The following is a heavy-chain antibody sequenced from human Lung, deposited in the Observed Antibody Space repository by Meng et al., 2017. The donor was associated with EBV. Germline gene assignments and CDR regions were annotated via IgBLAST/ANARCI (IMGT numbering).Heavy chain of an antibody. CDR2: INPKSGDT. Sequence: QVQLVQSGAEVKRPGASVKVSCKASGYTFTDYYIHWVRQAPGQGLEWMGWINPKSGDTSYPHNFQGRVTMTRDTSINTAYMELNRVRSDDTAFYYCATYSSSSWWFDPWGQGTLVTVSS. CDR3: ATYSSSSWWFDP. V-gene: IGHV1-2*02. CDR1: GYTFTDYY. J-gene: IGHJ5*02. D-gene: IGHD6-6*01.